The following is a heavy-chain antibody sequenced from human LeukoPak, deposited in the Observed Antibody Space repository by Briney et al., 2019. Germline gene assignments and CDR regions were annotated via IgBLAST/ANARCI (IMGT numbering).Heavy chain of an antibody. D-gene: IGHD3-3*01. V-gene: IGHV4-39*07. J-gene: IGHJ6*02. CDR3: ARLPYYDFWSGYYTGGYYGMDV. Sequence: PSETLSLTCTVSGGSISSSSYYWGWIRQPPGKGLEWIGSIYYSGSTNYNPSLKSRVTISVDTSKNQFSLKLSSVTAADTAVYYCARLPYYDFWSGYYTGGYYGMDVWGQGTTVTVSS. CDR1: GGSISSSSYY. CDR2: IYYSGST.